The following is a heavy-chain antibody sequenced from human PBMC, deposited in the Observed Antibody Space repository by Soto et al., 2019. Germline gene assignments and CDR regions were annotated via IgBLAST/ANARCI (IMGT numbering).Heavy chain of an antibody. CDR2: IYYSGST. CDR1: GGSISSYY. CDR3: AGGGDYDILTGYYTESSYFDY. J-gene: IGHJ4*02. D-gene: IGHD3-9*01. V-gene: IGHV4-59*01. Sequence: SETLSLTCTVSGGSISSYYWSWIRQPPGKGLEWFGYIYYSGSTNYNPSLKSRVTISVDTSKNQFSLKLSSVTAADTAVYYCAGGGDYDILTGYYTESSYFDYWGQGTLVTGSS.